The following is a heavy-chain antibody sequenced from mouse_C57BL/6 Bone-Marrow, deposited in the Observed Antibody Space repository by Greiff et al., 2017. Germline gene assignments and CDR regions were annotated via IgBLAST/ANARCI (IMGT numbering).Heavy chain of an antibody. Sequence: QVQLTPSGPELVKPGASVKISLQVSGSAFSSSWRNWVKQRPGRGLEWIGRIYPGDGDTNYNGKFKGKATLTADKTSSTAYMQLSSLTSEDSAVYFCAREALGDYWGQGTTVTVSS. CDR1: GSAFSSSW. V-gene: IGHV1-82*01. CDR2: IYPGDGDT. J-gene: IGHJ4*01. CDR3: AREALGDY. D-gene: IGHD4-1*01.